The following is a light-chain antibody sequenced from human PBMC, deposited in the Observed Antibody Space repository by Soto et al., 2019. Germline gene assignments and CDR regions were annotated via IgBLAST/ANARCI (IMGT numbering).Light chain of an antibody. Sequence: DIQMTQSPSSLSASVGDRVTITCRASQSITTFLSWYQQKPGKGPNLLIYAASNLRSGVPSRFSGSGSGTDFTLTISSLQAEDFATYFCQQSYSPSGTFGQGTKVDIK. CDR2: AAS. J-gene: IGKJ1*01. CDR3: QQSYSPSGT. CDR1: QSITTF. V-gene: IGKV1-39*01.